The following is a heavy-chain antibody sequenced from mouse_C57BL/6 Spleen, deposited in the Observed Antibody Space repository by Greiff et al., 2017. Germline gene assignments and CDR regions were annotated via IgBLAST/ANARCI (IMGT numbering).Heavy chain of an antibody. V-gene: IGHV14-1*01. CDR2: IDPEDGDT. D-gene: IGHD4-1*02. CDR3: TTSTGTSYYAMDY. Sequence: VQLQQSGAELVRPGASVKLSCTASGFNIKDYYMHWVKQRPEQGLEWIGRIDPEDGDTEYAPKFQGKATMTADTSSNTAYLQLSSLTSEDTAVYYCTTSTGTSYYAMDYWGQGTSVTVSS. J-gene: IGHJ4*01. CDR1: GFNIKDYY.